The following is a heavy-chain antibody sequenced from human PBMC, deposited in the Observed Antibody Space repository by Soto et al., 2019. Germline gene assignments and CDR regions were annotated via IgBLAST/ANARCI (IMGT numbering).Heavy chain of an antibody. CDR1: GYTFTSYG. J-gene: IGHJ5*02. Sequence: QVQLVHSGAEGKKPGASVKVSCKASGYTFTSYGISWVRPAPGQGLEWLGWISAYNGNTNYAQKLQGRVTMTTDTHTSTAYMELRRLRPDDTAVDYCARDGIAGAGRTCGWSDPLGQGTLVNVSS. V-gene: IGHV1-18*04. CDR3: ARDGIAGAGRTCGWSDP. D-gene: IGHD6-13*01. CDR2: ISAYNGNT.